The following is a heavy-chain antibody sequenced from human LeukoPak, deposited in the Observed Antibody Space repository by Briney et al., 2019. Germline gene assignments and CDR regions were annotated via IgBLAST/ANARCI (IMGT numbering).Heavy chain of an antibody. J-gene: IGHJ4*02. CDR1: GGSISSYY. Sequence: PSETLSLTCTVSGGSISSYYWSWLRQPPGKGLEWIGYIYYSGSTNYNPSLKRRVTISVDTSKNQFSLKLSSVPAADTAVYYCARFAPGQWLVDYWGQGTLVTVSS. V-gene: IGHV4-59*01. CDR3: ARFAPGQWLVDY. CDR2: IYYSGST. D-gene: IGHD6-19*01.